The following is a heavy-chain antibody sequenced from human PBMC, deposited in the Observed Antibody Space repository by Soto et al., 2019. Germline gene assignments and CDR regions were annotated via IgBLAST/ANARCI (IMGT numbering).Heavy chain of an antibody. J-gene: IGHJ4*02. CDR1: GFTFSSYA. V-gene: IGHV3-23*01. CDR2: ISGSGGST. CDR3: AKGRVAGTLDGAFDY. Sequence: GGSLRLSCAASGFTFSSYAMSWVRQAPGKGLEWVSAISGSGGSTYYAGSVKGRFTISRDNSKNTLYLQMNSLRAEDTAVYYCAKGRVAGTLDGAFDYWGQGTLVTVSS. D-gene: IGHD6-19*01.